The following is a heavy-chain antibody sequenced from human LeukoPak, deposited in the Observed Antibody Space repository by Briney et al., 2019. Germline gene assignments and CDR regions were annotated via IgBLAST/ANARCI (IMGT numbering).Heavy chain of an antibody. Sequence: PSETLSLTCTVSGGSISNGDHYWSWIRRHPGKGLEWIGHIYYSGSTYYNPSLRSRVTISVDRSKNQFSLKLSSVTAADTAVYYCARSSFGVVIGFDYWGQGTLVTVSS. CDR3: ARSSFGVVIGFDY. CDR1: GGSISNGDHY. J-gene: IGHJ4*02. CDR2: IYYSGST. D-gene: IGHD3-3*01. V-gene: IGHV4-30-4*08.